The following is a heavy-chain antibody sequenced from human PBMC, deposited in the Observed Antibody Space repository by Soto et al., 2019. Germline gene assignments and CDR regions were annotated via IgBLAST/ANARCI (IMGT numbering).Heavy chain of an antibody. Sequence: QVQLQQWGAGLLKPSETLSLTCAVYGGSFSGYYWRWLRQPPGMGLEWIGEINHSGSTNYNPSLKGPVTTSVDTSKNQFYLKLSSVTAADTAVYYCERKGVLPGLYDWFDPWGQGTLVTVSS. J-gene: IGHJ5*02. D-gene: IGHD2-8*01. CDR3: ERKGVLPGLYDWFDP. CDR2: INHSGST. V-gene: IGHV4-34*01. CDR1: GGSFSGYY.